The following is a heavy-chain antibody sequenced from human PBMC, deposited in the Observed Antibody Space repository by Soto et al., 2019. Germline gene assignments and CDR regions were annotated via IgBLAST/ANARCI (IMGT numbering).Heavy chain of an antibody. CDR3: ARDAPAPELRFLACHNCDYNGMDV. D-gene: IGHD3-3*01. CDR2: ISCYNGKT. J-gene: IGHJ6*02. V-gene: IGHV1-18*01. CDR1: GYSFTAYG. Sequence: QVQVVQSGDEVKETGASVRVSCKTSGYSFTAYGISWVRQAPGQGLEWMGWISCYNGKTKYAQQVYGRVTITTDTSASTADMEVGSQRSDDTDIYYCARDAPAPELRFLACHNCDYNGMDVWGQGTMVTVSS.